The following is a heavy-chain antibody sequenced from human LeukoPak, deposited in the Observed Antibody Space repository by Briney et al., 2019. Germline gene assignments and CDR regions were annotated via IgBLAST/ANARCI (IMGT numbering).Heavy chain of an antibody. Sequence: ASVKVSCKASGYTFTGYYMHWVRQAPGQGLEWMGRINPNSGGTNYAQKFQGRVTMTRDTSISTAYMELSRLRSDDTAVYYCARAPKNYYDSSGSLDYWGQGTLVTVSS. CDR3: ARAPKNYYDSSGSLDY. CDR1: GYTFTGYY. J-gene: IGHJ4*02. CDR2: INPNSGGT. D-gene: IGHD3-22*01. V-gene: IGHV1-2*06.